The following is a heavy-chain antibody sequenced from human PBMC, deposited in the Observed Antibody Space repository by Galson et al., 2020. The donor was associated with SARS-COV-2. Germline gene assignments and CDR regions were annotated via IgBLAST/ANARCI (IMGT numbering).Heavy chain of an antibody. D-gene: IGHD6-6*01. J-gene: IGHJ4*02. CDR1: GFTFSNYG. Sequence: GGSLRLSCAASGFTFSNYGMSWVRQAPGKGLEWVSLIRGSGGSTYYADSVRGRFTISRDNAKNTLYVQMNSLRAEDTAVYYCVKALYSSSAGPFDYWGQGTLVTVSS. CDR2: IRGSGGST. CDR3: VKALYSSSAGPFDY. V-gene: IGHV3-23*01.